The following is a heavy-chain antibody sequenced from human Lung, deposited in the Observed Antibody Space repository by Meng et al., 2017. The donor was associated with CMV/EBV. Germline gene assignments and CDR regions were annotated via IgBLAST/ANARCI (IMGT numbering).Heavy chain of an antibody. Sequence: GGSLRLXCAASGFTFEDYAMHWVRQAPGKGLEWVAGISWNGGRIGFADSVKGRFTISRDNAKNSLSLEMNSLRVEDTAFYYCATRPEYGGRGYFEFWGGGXLVTVSS. CDR1: GFTFEDYA. V-gene: IGHV3-9*01. J-gene: IGHJ4*02. CDR2: ISWNGGRI. CDR3: ATRPEYGGRGYFEF. D-gene: IGHD4-23*01.